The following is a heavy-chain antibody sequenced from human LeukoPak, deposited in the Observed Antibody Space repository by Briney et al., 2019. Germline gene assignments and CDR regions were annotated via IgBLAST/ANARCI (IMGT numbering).Heavy chain of an antibody. V-gene: IGHV3-30*02. D-gene: IGHD3-22*01. CDR3: ARGGLLPWYFDL. J-gene: IGHJ2*01. CDR2: IRYDGSNK. CDR1: GFTFSSYS. Sequence: GGSLRLSCAASGFTFSSYSMHWVRQAPGKGLEWVAFIRYDGSNKYYADSVKGRFTISRDNSKNTLYLQMNSLRAEDTAVYYCARGGLLPWYFDLWGRGTLVTVSS.